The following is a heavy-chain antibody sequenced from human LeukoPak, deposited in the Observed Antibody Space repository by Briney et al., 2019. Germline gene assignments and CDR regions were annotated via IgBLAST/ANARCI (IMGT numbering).Heavy chain of an antibody. V-gene: IGHV3-23*01. CDR3: ATLSTGLTFDY. CDR1: GFTFSSYA. Sequence: GSLRLSCAASGFTFSSYAMSWVRQAPGKGLEWVSAVSGSGGSTYYADSVKGRFTISRDNSKNTLYLQMNSLRAEDTAVYYCATLSTGLTFDYWGQGTLVTVSS. J-gene: IGHJ4*02. D-gene: IGHD1-1*01. CDR2: VSGSGGST.